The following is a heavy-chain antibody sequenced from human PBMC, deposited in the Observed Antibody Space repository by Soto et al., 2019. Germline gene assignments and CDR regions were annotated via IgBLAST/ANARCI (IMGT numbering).Heavy chain of an antibody. Sequence: QLQLQESGPGLVKPSETLSLTCTVSGGSISSSSYYWGWIRQPPGKGLEWIGSIYYSGSTYYNPSLKSRVTISVDTSKNQFSLKLSSVTAADTAVYYCARHVHYYDSTGYFDYWGQGTLVTVSS. D-gene: IGHD3-22*01. J-gene: IGHJ4*02. V-gene: IGHV4-39*01. CDR3: ARHVHYYDSTGYFDY. CDR2: IYYSGST. CDR1: GGSISSSSYY.